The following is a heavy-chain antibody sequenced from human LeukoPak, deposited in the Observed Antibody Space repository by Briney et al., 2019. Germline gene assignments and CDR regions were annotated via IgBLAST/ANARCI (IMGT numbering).Heavy chain of an antibody. CDR3: VISPNTYYFDY. CDR2: IYSGGST. D-gene: IGHD2-2*02. CDR1: GVTVSSHY. Sequence: GGSLRLSCAASGVTVSSHYMSGVRQAAGKGLEWVSVIYSGGSTYYSASVKGRFTISRDSSKNTLYLQMNSLRAEDTAVYYCVISPNTYYFDYWGQGTLVTVSS. J-gene: IGHJ4*02. V-gene: IGHV3-53*01.